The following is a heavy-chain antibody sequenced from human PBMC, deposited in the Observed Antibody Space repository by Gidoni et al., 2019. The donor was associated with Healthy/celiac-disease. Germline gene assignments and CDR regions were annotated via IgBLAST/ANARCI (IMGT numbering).Heavy chain of an antibody. Sequence: EVQLVESGGGLVKPGGSLRLSCAASGFTFSSYSMNWVRQAPGKGLEWVSSISSSSSYKYYADSGKGRFTISRDNTKNSLYLQMNSLGAEDTAVYYCARDGGTSDFESKDLWGRGTLVTVSS. CDR2: ISSSSSYK. CDR3: ARDGGTSDFESKDL. D-gene: IGHD3-3*01. J-gene: IGHJ2*01. CDR1: GFTFSSYS. V-gene: IGHV3-21*01.